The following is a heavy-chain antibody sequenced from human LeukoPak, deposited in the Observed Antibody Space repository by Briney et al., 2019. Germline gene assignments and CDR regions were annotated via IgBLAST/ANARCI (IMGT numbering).Heavy chain of an antibody. D-gene: IGHD2-2*01. CDR2: ISSSGSTI. CDR3: ARELGYCSSTSCYYYYYYMDV. CDR1: GFTFSDYY. Sequence: GGSLRLSCAASGFTFSDYYMSWIRQAPGKGLEWVSYISSSGSTIYYADSVKGRFTISRDNAKNSLYLQMNSLRAEDTAVYYCARELGYCSSTSCYYYYYYMDVWGKGTTVTVSS. J-gene: IGHJ6*03. V-gene: IGHV3-11*04.